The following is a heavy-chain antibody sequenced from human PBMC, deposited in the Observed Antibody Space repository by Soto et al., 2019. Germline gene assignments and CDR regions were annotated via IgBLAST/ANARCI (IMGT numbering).Heavy chain of an antibody. J-gene: IGHJ5*02. CDR2: ISAYNGNT. D-gene: IGHD3-22*01. CDR1: GYTFTSYG. V-gene: IGHV1-18*04. Sequence: ASVKVSCKASGYTFTSYGISWVRQAPGQGLEWMGLISAYNGNTNYAQKLQGRVTMTTDTSKSTAYMELRSLRSDDTAVYYCARDRGYYDSSGYYLEPWFDPWGQGNLVTV. CDR3: ARDRGYYDSSGYYLEPWFDP.